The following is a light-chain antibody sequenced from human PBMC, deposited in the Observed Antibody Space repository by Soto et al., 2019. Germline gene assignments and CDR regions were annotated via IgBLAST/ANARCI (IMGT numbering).Light chain of an antibody. V-gene: IGKV3-11*01. J-gene: IGKJ4*01. CDR3: PQRKNWPPLT. CDR1: QSIDSD. CDR2: DAS. Sequence: ETVLTQSPATLSLSPGERATLYCRASQSIDSDLAWYQQKPGQSPRLLSYDASNRATSIPARFSGIGSGTDFTLTIDSLEPEDFAVYYCPQRKNWPPLTFGGGTKVEIK.